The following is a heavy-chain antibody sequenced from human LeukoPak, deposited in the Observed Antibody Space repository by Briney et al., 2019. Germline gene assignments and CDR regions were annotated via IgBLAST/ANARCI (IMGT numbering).Heavy chain of an antibody. D-gene: IGHD6-6*01. J-gene: IGHJ4*02. V-gene: IGHV3-23*01. CDR2: ISGSGGST. Sequence: GGSLRLSCAASGFTFSSYAMSWVRQAPGKGLEWVSAISGSGGSTYYADSVKGRFTISRDNSKNTLYLQMNSLRAEDTAVYYCAKEGGFIAARPPYYFDYWGQGTLVTVSS. CDR3: AKEGGFIAARPPYYFDY. CDR1: GFTFSSYA.